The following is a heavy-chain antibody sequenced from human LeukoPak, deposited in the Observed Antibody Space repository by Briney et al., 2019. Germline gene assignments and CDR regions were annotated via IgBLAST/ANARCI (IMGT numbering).Heavy chain of an antibody. V-gene: IGHV4-59*01. J-gene: IGHJ5*02. CDR3: ARSRGLLLGHLYNWFDP. CDR2: IYYSGST. Sequence: SETPSLTCTVSGGSISSYYWSWIRQPPGKGLEWIGYIYYSGSTNYNPSLKSRVTISVDTSKNQFSLKLSSVTAADTAVYYCARSRGLLLGHLYNWFDPWGQGTLVTVSS. CDR1: GGSISSYY. D-gene: IGHD2-15*01.